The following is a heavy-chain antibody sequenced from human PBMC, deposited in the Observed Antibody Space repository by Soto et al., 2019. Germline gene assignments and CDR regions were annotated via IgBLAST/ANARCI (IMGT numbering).Heavy chain of an antibody. D-gene: IGHD6-19*01. V-gene: IGHV1-18*01. J-gene: IGHJ4*02. Sequence: GASVKVSCKASGYTFTSYGISWVRQAPGQGLEWMGWISAYNGNTNYAQKLQGRVTMTTDTSTSTAYMELRSLRSDDTAVYYCARDSPNRQWLVVVGVGFDYWGQGTLVTVSS. CDR3: ARDSPNRQWLVVVGVGFDY. CDR1: GYTFTSYG. CDR2: ISAYNGNT.